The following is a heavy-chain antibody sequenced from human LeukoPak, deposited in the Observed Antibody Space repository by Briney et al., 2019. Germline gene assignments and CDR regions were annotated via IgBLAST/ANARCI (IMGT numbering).Heavy chain of an antibody. CDR3: ARFTLGCSSTSCYA. Sequence: PGGSLRLSCAASGFTFNSYNMDWVRQAPGKGLEWVSSISSSSSYIKYADSVKGRFTISRDNAKNSLYLQMNSLRAEDTAVYYCARFTLGCSSTSCYAWGQGTLVTVSS. J-gene: IGHJ5*02. V-gene: IGHV3-21*01. CDR1: GFTFNSYN. CDR2: ISSSSSYI. D-gene: IGHD2-2*01.